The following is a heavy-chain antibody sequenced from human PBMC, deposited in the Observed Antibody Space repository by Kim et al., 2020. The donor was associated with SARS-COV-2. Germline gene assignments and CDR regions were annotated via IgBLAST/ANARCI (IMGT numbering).Heavy chain of an antibody. CDR1: NGSISSGGYY. J-gene: IGHJ4*02. D-gene: IGHD3-22*01. Sequence: SETLSLTCTVSNGSISSGGYYWSWIRQHPGKGLEWIGYIYYSGSTYYNPSLKSRVTISIDTSKNQFSLKVSSVTAADTAVYYCARDSSGYSEFDYWGQGT. CDR2: IYYSGST. CDR3: ARDSSGYSEFDY. V-gene: IGHV4-31*03.